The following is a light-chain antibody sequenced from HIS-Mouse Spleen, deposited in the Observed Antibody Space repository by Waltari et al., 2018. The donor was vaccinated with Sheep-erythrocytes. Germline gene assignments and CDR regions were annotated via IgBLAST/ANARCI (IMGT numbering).Light chain of an antibody. V-gene: IGLV3-10*01. CDR2: EDS. Sequence: SYELTQPPSVSVSPVQTARITCSGDALPKKYAYWYQQKSGQAPVLGISEDSKRTSGIPERFSGDSSGTMATLTISGAQVEDDADYYCYSTDSSGNHWVFGGGTKLTVL. J-gene: IGLJ3*02. CDR3: YSTDSSGNHWV. CDR1: ALPKKY.